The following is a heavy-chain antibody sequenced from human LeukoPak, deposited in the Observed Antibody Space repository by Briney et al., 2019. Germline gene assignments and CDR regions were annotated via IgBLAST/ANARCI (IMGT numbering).Heavy chain of an antibody. CDR3: ARHWWKRWLVREYWFDP. V-gene: IGHV4-59*08. D-gene: IGHD6-19*01. CDR2: IYYSGST. J-gene: IGHJ5*02. CDR1: GGSISSYY. Sequence: SETLSLTCTVSGGSISSYYWSWIRQPPGKGLEWIGYIYYSGSTNYNPSLKSRVTISVDTSKNQFSLKLSSVTAADTGVYFCARHWWKRWLVREYWFDPWGQGTLVTVSS.